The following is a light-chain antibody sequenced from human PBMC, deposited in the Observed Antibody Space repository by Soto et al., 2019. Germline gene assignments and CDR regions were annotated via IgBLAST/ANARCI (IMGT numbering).Light chain of an antibody. CDR2: AAS. CDR1: QSIRKY. Sequence: IHITQSPSSLSSSVGDRVIITCRASQSIRKYLNWYQHKPGKVPTRLIYAASSLQSGVPSRFSGSGPGDEFTLTITTLKPEEFAPYYCNPSGDNHPWKFGQGTKV. CDR3: NPSGDNHPWK. V-gene: IGKV1-39*01. J-gene: IGKJ1*01.